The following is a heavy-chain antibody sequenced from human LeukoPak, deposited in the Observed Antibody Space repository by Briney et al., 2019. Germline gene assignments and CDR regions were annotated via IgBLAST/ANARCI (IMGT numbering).Heavy chain of an antibody. J-gene: IGHJ4*02. CDR2: INPDNGNT. CDR3: ARVNHGTAMVQLLDY. D-gene: IGHD5-18*01. CDR1: GGTFSSYA. V-gene: IGHV1-18*01. Sequence: ASVKVSCKASGGTFSSYAISWVRQAPGRGLEWMGWINPDNGNTNYAQKLQGRVTMTTDTSTSTAYMELRSLRSDDTAVYYCARVNHGTAMVQLLDYWGQGTLVTVSS.